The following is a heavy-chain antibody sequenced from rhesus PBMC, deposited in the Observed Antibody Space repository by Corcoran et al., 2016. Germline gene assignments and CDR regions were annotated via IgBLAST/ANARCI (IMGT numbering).Heavy chain of an antibody. CDR1: GGSISGGYD. CDR3: AREVTTDYFDY. CDR2: IYSKSGNT. D-gene: IGHD4-23*01. V-gene: IGHV4S7*01. Sequence: QVQLQESGPGLLKPSDTLSLTCAVSGGSISGGYDWGWIRQPPGKGLEWIGSIYSKSGNTFYNPSLKSLVTISTDTSKNQFSRKLSSVTAADTAVYYCAREVTTDYFDYWGQGVLVTVSS. J-gene: IGHJ4*01.